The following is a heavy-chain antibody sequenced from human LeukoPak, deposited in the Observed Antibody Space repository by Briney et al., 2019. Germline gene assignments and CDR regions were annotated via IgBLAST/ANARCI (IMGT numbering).Heavy chain of an antibody. CDR1: GFTFSSYW. CDR3: AREYSSNWYPFDY. J-gene: IGHJ4*02. D-gene: IGHD6-13*01. CDR2: ISSSSSYI. Sequence: GGSLRLSCAASGFTFSSYWMHWVRQAPGKGLEWVSSISSSSSYIYYADSVKGRFSISRDNAKNSVYLQMDSLRAEDTAEYYCAREYSSNWYPFDYWGQGILVTVSS. V-gene: IGHV3-21*01.